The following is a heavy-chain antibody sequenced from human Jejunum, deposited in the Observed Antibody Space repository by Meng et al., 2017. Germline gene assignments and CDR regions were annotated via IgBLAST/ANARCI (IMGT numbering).Heavy chain of an antibody. V-gene: IGHV3-9*01. CDR1: GFTFADYD. Sequence: SLKISCVASGFTFADYDMHWVRQTPGKGLEWVSGISWNSDSIVYADSVEGRFTVSRDNAKNSLFLQMDSLRGEDTALYFCAKLAKRAPSDYWGQGTLVTVSS. J-gene: IGHJ4*02. CDR2: ISWNSDSI. CDR3: AKLAKRAPSDY.